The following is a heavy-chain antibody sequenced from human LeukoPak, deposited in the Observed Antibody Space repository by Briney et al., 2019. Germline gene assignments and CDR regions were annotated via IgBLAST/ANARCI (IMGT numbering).Heavy chain of an antibody. CDR1: GYTFTGYY. V-gene: IGHV1-2*06. J-gene: IGHJ4*02. Sequence: GASVKVSCKASGYTFTGYYMHWVRQAPGQGREWMGRINPNSGGTNYAQKFQGRVTMTRDTSISTAYMELSRLRSDDTAVYYCARVFVRYSYGLDYWGQGTLVTVSS. CDR2: INPNSGGT. D-gene: IGHD5-18*01. CDR3: ARVFVRYSYGLDY.